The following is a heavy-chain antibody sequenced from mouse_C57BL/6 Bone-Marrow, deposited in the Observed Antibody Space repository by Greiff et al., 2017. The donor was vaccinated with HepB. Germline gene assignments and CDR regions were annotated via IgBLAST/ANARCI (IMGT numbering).Heavy chain of an antibody. CDR2: ISNGGGST. J-gene: IGHJ2*01. CDR3: ARQGDYYGSPYFDY. V-gene: IGHV5-12*01. CDR1: GFTFSDYY. D-gene: IGHD1-1*01. Sequence: EVMLVESGGGLVQPGGSLKLSCAASGFTFSDYYMYWVRQTPEKRLEWVAYISNGGGSTYYPDTVKGRFTISRDNAKNTLYLQMSRLKSEDTAMYYCARQGDYYGSPYFDYWGQGTTLTVSS.